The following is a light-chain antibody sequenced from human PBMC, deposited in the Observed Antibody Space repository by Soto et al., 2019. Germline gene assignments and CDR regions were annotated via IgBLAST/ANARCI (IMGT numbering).Light chain of an antibody. V-gene: IGLV2-14*01. CDR1: SSDVGVYNY. Sequence: QSVLTQPRSVSGSPGQSVTISCTGTSSDVGVYNYVSWYQQHPGKAPKLMIYEVSNRPSGASNRFSGSKSGNTASLTISGLQAEDEADYYCSSYTSSSTPYVFGTGTKV. J-gene: IGLJ1*01. CDR2: EVS. CDR3: SSYTSSSTPYV.